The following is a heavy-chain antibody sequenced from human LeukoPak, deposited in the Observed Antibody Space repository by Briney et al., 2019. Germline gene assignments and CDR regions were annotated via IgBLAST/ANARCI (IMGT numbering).Heavy chain of an antibody. J-gene: IGHJ6*03. V-gene: IGHV3-48*03. CDR2: ISSSGSTI. CDR3: AKKKEDYDVYYMDV. D-gene: IGHD4-17*01. Sequence: GGSLRLSCAASGFTFSSYEMNWVRQAPGKGLEWVSYISSSGSTIYYADSVKGRFTISRDNSKNTLYLQMNSLRAEDTAVYYCAKKKEDYDVYYMDVWGKGTTVTISS. CDR1: GFTFSSYE.